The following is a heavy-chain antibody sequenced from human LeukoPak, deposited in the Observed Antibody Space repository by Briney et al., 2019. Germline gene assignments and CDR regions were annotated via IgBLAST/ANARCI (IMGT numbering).Heavy chain of an antibody. Sequence: ASVKVSCKASGYTFTNYHMHWVRQAPGQGLEWLGLVKPKSGDSDFVQKFRGRVTVTTDVSTTTIHMELSNLRSDDTAVYYCARNRGVPGPGNALDIWGQGTMVTVSS. CDR1: GYTFTNYH. D-gene: IGHD2-8*01. CDR3: ARNRGVPGPGNALDI. J-gene: IGHJ3*02. V-gene: IGHV1-2*06. CDR2: VKPKSGDS.